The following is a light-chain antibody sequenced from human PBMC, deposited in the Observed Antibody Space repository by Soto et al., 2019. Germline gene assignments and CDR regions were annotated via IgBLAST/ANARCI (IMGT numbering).Light chain of an antibody. CDR2: DDS. V-gene: IGKV1-5*01. J-gene: IGKJ1*01. CDR3: QQYNVYYPT. CDR1: KSISFW. Sequence: PSTLSLFVPARHPCTCLASKSISFWLAWYHQKQGKAPNHLLYDDSTLQSRVPSRFSGSGSGTELTLTTSRLQPDDFATYYCQQYNVYYPTFGQGTKVDI.